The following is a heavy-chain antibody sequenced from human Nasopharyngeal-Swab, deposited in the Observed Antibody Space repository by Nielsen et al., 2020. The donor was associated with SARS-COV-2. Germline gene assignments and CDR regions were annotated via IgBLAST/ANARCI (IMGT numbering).Heavy chain of an antibody. D-gene: IGHD3-10*01. Sequence: GESLTISCVASGFTFRDYWRSWVRQAPAKGLEWVASIKQDGSEKNYVDSVKGRFTISRDNAKNSLFLQMESLRTEDTAFYYCARVGGRTSPMGSWGQGTLVTVSS. V-gene: IGHV3-7*01. CDR1: GFTFRDYW. CDR3: ARVGGRTSPMGS. CDR2: IKQDGSEK. J-gene: IGHJ4*02.